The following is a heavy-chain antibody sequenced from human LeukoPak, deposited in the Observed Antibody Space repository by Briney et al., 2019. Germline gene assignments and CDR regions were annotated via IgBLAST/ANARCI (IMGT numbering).Heavy chain of an antibody. J-gene: IGHJ6*03. CDR1: GYTFTSYV. CDR2: INAIRGNT. Sequence: GASVKVSCKASGYTFTSYVIYWVRPAPGQGLEWMGWINAIRGNTGYAQKSQGRVTMTRNTSISTAYMELSSLRSEDTAVYYCARVATMVRGGNYYYYMDVWGKGTTVTISS. V-gene: IGHV1-8*01. D-gene: IGHD3-10*01. CDR3: ARVATMVRGGNYYYYMDV.